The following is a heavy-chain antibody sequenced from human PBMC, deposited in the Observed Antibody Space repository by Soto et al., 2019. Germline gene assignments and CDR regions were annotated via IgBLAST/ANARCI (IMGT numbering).Heavy chain of an antibody. J-gene: IGHJ2*01. V-gene: IGHV1-3*01. CDR3: ARVTVYSIVDL. D-gene: IGHD2-21*01. CDR2: INAGNGNT. Sequence: HVQLVQSGAEVKKPGASVKVSCKASGYTFTSYAMHWVRQAPGQRLEWMGWINAGNGNTKYSQKFQGRVTITRDTSASTAYMELSSLRSIETAVHYCARVTVYSIVDLWGRGTLVTVSS. CDR1: GYTFTSYA.